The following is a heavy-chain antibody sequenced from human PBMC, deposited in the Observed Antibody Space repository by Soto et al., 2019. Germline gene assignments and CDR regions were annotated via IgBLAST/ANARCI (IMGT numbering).Heavy chain of an antibody. J-gene: IGHJ6*02. D-gene: IGHD2-2*02. CDR1: GYSFTSYW. Sequence: GESLKISCKGSGYSFTSYWISWVRQMPGKGLEWMGRIDPSDSYTNYSPSFQGHVTISADKSISTAYLQWSSLKASDTAMYYCARPSYCSSTSCYRAWGMDVWGQGTMVTVSS. CDR2: IDPSDSYT. CDR3: ARPSYCSSTSCYRAWGMDV. V-gene: IGHV5-10-1*01.